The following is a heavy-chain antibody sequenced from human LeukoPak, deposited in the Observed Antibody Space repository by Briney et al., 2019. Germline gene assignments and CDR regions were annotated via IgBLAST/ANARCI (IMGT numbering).Heavy chain of an antibody. CDR2: IYYSGST. CDR1: GGSISSYY. D-gene: IGHD6-13*01. CDR3: ARSRSAAAGYWYFDL. J-gene: IGHJ2*01. V-gene: IGHV4-59*01. Sequence: SETLSLTCTVSGGSISSYYWSWIRQPPGKGLEWIGYIYYSGSTNYNPSLKSRVTISVDTSKNQFSLKLSSVTAADTAVYYCARSRSAAAGYWYFDLWGRGTLVTVSS.